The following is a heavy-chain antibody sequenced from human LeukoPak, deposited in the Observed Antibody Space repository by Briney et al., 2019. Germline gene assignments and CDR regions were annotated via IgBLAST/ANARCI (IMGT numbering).Heavy chain of an antibody. Sequence: PGGSLRLSCAASGFTFSSYSMNWVRQAPGKGLEWVSSISSSSSSYIYYADSVKGRFTISRDNAKNSLYLQMNSLRAEDTAVYYCARDKGVLHYDSSGHKWSFDYWGQGTLVTVSS. D-gene: IGHD3-22*01. CDR3: ARDKGVLHYDSSGHKWSFDY. CDR2: ISSSSSSYI. V-gene: IGHV3-21*01. CDR1: GFTFSSYS. J-gene: IGHJ4*02.